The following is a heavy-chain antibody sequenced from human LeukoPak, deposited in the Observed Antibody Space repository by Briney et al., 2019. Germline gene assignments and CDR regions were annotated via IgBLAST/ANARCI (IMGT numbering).Heavy chain of an antibody. Sequence: ASVKVSCKVSGYTLTELSIHWVRQAPGKGLEWMGGLDPEDGGTIYAQKFQGRLTMTEDTSTDTAYMELSSLKSEDTAVYYCATDSNCGGGSCDAFDIWGQGTMVTVSS. CDR3: ATDSNCGGGSCDAFDI. CDR2: LDPEDGGT. J-gene: IGHJ3*02. CDR1: GYTLTELS. D-gene: IGHD2-15*01. V-gene: IGHV1-24*01.